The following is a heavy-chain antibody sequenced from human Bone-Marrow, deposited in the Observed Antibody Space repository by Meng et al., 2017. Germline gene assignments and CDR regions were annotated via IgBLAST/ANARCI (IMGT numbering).Heavy chain of an antibody. V-gene: IGHV3-21*01. Sequence: GGSLRLSCAASGFTFSSYSMNWVRQAPGKGLEWVSSISSSSSYIYYAASVKGRFTISRDNAKNSLYLQMNSLRAEDTAVYYFARDLGYGDYGDYYYYGMDVWGQGTTVTVSS. CDR2: ISSSSSYI. D-gene: IGHD4-17*01. CDR1: GFTFSSYS. J-gene: IGHJ6*02. CDR3: ARDLGYGDYGDYYYYGMDV.